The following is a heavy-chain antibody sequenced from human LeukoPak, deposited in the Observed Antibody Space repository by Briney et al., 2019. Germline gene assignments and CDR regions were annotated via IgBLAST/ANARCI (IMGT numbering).Heavy chain of an antibody. CDR3: AKSARFCTNGVCYANYYYGMDV. CDR1: GFTLSSYD. CDR2: ISYDGSNK. Sequence: GGSLRLSCAASGFTLSSYDMHWVRQAPGKGLEWVAVISYDGSNKYYADSVKGRFTISRDNSKSTLSLQMHSLRAEDTAVYYCAKSARFCTNGVCYANYYYGMDVWGQGTTVTVSS. J-gene: IGHJ6*02. D-gene: IGHD2-8*01. V-gene: IGHV3-30*18.